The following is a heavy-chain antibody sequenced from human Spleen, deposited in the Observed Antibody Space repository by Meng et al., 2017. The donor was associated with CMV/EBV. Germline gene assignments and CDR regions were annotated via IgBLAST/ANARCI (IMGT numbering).Heavy chain of an antibody. CDR1: GGTFSSYT. Sequence: ASVKVSCKASGGTFSSYTISWVRQAPGQGLEWMGWINPNSGGTKYAQKFQGRVTLTRDTSISTAYMELSRLKSDDTAVYYCARGLSSNGYYLDPDFDYWGQGTLVTVSS. D-gene: IGHD3-22*01. J-gene: IGHJ4*02. CDR3: ARGLSSNGYYLDPDFDY. V-gene: IGHV1-2*02. CDR2: INPNSGGT.